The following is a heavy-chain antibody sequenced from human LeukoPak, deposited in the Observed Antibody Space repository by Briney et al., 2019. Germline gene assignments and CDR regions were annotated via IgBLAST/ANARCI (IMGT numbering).Heavy chain of an antibody. CDR3: VKDSGGLPIYGMDV. J-gene: IGHJ6*02. CDR1: GFTFSSYG. D-gene: IGHD1-1*01. CDR2: ISSNGGST. Sequence: GGSLRLSCSASGFTFSSYGMHWVRQAPGKGLDYVSGISSNGGSTYYADSVEGRFTISRDNSKNTLHLQMSSLRPEDTAVYYCVKDSGGLPIYGMDVWGQGTTVIVSS. V-gene: IGHV3-64D*09.